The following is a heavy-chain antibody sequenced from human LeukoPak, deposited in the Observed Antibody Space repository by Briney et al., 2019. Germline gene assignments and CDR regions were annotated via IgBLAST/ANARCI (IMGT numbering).Heavy chain of an antibody. CDR3: AKETSGWSQYYYYGMDV. V-gene: IGHV3-9*01. Sequence: PGGSLRLSCAASGFTFDDYAMHWVRQAPGKGLEWVSGISWNSGSIGYADSVKGRFTISRDNAKNSLYLQMNSLRAEDTALYYCAKETSGWSQYYYYGMDVWGQGTTVTVYS. CDR1: GFTFDDYA. D-gene: IGHD6-19*01. CDR2: ISWNSGSI. J-gene: IGHJ6*02.